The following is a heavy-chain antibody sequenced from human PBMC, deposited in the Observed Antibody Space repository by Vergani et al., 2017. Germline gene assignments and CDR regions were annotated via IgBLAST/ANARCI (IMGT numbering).Heavy chain of an antibody. CDR1: GFTFGDYA. D-gene: IGHD5-12*01. V-gene: IGHV3-49*03. J-gene: IGHJ2*01. Sequence: EVQLVESGGGLVQPGRSLRLSCTASGFTFGDYAMSWFRQAPGKGLEWVGFIRSKAYGGTTEYAASVKGRFTISRDDSKSIAYLQMNSLKTEDTAVYYCARDAEPLTTIKRYWYFDLWGRGTLVTVSS. CDR2: IRSKAYGGTT. CDR3: ARDAEPLTTIKRYWYFDL.